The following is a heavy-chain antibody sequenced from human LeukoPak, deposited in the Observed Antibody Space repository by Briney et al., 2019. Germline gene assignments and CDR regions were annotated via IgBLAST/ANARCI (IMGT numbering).Heavy chain of an antibody. CDR3: ARGDYDYVWGSYRTAVGWYYFDY. Sequence: VASVKVSCKASGGTFSSYAISWVRQAPGQGLEWMGGIIPIFGTANYAQKFQGRVTITADESTSTAYMELSSLRSEDTAVYYCARGDYDYVWGSYRTAVGWYYFDYWGQGTLVTVSS. CDR2: IIPIFGTA. V-gene: IGHV1-69*13. D-gene: IGHD3-16*02. J-gene: IGHJ4*02. CDR1: GGTFSSYA.